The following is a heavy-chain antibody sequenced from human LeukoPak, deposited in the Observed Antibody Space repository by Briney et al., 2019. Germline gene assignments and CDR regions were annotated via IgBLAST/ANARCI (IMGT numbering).Heavy chain of an antibody. Sequence: GESLKISCKGSGYSFTSYWIGWVRQMPGKGLEWMGIIYPGDSDTRYSPSFQGQVTISADKSISTAYLQWSSLKASDTAMYYCARTSRGAYYDSSGYYFDYWGQGTLVTVPS. J-gene: IGHJ4*02. CDR3: ARTSRGAYYDSSGYYFDY. D-gene: IGHD3-22*01. V-gene: IGHV5-51*01. CDR1: GYSFTSYW. CDR2: IYPGDSDT.